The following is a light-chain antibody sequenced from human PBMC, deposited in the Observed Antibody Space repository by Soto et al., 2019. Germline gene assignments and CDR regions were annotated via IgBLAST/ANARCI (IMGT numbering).Light chain of an antibody. Sequence: EIVMTQSAATLSVSPGERDTLSCRASQSVSSNLAWYQQKPGQAPRLLIYGASTRATGIPARFSGSGPGTEFTLTINSLQSEDLAVYYFQQYNNWATYTFGQGTKLEIK. J-gene: IGKJ2*01. CDR3: QQYNNWATYT. V-gene: IGKV3-15*01. CDR1: QSVSSN. CDR2: GAS.